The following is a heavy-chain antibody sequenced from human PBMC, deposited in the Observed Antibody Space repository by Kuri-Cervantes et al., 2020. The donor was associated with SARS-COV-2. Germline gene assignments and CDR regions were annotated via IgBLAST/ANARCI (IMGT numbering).Heavy chain of an antibody. V-gene: IGHV4-59*12. Sequence: SETLSLTCTVSGGSISSYYWSWIRQPPGKGLEWIGYIYYSGSTNYNPSLKSRVTISVDTSKNQFSLKLSSVTAADTAVYYCARAWGRMAVRLYYFDYWGQGTLVTVSS. D-gene: IGHD3-10*02. CDR1: GGSISSYY. CDR2: IYYSGST. J-gene: IGHJ4*02. CDR3: ARAWGRMAVRLYYFDY.